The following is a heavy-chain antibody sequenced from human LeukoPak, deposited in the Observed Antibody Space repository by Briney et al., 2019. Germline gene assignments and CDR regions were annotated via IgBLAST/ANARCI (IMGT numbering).Heavy chain of an antibody. D-gene: IGHD2-2*01. V-gene: IGHV3-21*01. CDR2: ISGSSSGI. CDR1: GFTFSSYT. CDR3: ARDRGEGYCGSTSCYFSFDY. Sequence: GGSLRLSCAASGFTFSSYTVNWVRQAPGKGLEWVSSISGSSSGIYYADSVRGRFSISRDNAKNSLYLQMSSLRAEDTAVYYCARDRGEGYCGSTSCYFSFDYWGQGTLVTVSS. J-gene: IGHJ4*02.